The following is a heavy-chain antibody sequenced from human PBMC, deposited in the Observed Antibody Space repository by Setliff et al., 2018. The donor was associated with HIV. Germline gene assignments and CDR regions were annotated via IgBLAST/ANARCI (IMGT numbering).Heavy chain of an antibody. J-gene: IGHJ6*03. D-gene: IGHD3-22*01. CDR3: ARGYYYDSSGYYYTYYYYYYMDV. CDR1: GGSISSYY. CDR2: IYYSGST. Sequence: SETLSLTCTVSGGSISSYYWSWIRQPPGKGLEWIGYIYYSGSTNYNPSLKRRVTISVDTSKNQFSLKLSSVTAADTAVYYCARGYYYDSSGYYYTYYYYYYMDVWGKGTTVTVSS. V-gene: IGHV4-59*08.